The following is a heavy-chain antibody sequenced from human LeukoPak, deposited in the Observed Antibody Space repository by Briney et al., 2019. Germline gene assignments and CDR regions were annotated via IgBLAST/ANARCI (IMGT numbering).Heavy chain of an antibody. D-gene: IGHD3-22*01. CDR1: GFTFSSYA. CDR2: ISYDGSNK. V-gene: IGHV3-30*04. Sequence: GGSLRLSCAASGFTFSSYAMHWVRQAPGKGLEWVAVISYDGSNKYYADSVKGRFTISRDNSKNTLYLQMNSLRAEDTAVYYCARGLLRLRGYFDYWGQGTLVTVSS. CDR3: ARGLLRLRGYFDY. J-gene: IGHJ4*03.